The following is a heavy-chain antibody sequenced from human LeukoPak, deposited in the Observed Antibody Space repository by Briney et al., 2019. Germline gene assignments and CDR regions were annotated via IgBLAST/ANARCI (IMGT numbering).Heavy chain of an antibody. D-gene: IGHD5-18*01. CDR1: GGSISSSSYY. J-gene: IGHJ3*02. Sequence: SETLSLTCTVSGGSISSSSYYWGWIRQPPGKGLEWIGGIYYSGSTYYNPSLKSRVTISVDTSKNQFSLKLSSVTAADTAVYYCARDAGYSYGYNAFDIWGQGTMVTVSS. CDR2: IYYSGST. CDR3: ARDAGYSYGYNAFDI. V-gene: IGHV4-39*07.